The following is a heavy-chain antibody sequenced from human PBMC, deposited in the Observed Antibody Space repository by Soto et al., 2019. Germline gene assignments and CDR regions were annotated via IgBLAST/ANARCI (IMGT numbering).Heavy chain of an antibody. Sequence: EVHLLESGGGLVQPGGSLRLSCAASEFTFSSYAMTWVRLAPGKGLEWVSSISPSAGNTYYADSVKGRFTISRDNSKNSLYLQRNSLRADDTALYYCAKSGSHSYFDYWGQGTLVPVSS. V-gene: IGHV3-23*01. CDR2: ISPSAGNT. J-gene: IGHJ4*02. CDR1: EFTFSSYA. CDR3: AKSGSHSYFDY. D-gene: IGHD1-26*01.